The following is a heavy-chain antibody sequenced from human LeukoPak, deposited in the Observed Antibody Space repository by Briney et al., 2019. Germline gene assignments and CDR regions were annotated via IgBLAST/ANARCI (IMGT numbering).Heavy chain of an antibody. Sequence: SETLSLTCTVSGGSISSYYWSWIRQPPGKGLEYIGYICYSGGTNYNPSLQSRVTISVDTSKNQFSLKLSSVTAADTAVYYCAREGVAHNWFDPWGQGTLVTVSS. J-gene: IGHJ5*02. D-gene: IGHD5-12*01. CDR3: AREGVAHNWFDP. CDR1: GGSISSYY. V-gene: IGHV4-59*01. CDR2: ICYSGGT.